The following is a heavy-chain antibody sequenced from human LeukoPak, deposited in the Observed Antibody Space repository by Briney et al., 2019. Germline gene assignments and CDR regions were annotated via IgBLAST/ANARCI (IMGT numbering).Heavy chain of an antibody. CDR2: IYYSGST. CDR3: ARDGGDDSSGYYLDY. J-gene: IGHJ4*02. CDR1: GGSFSGYY. V-gene: IGHV4-59*01. D-gene: IGHD3-22*01. Sequence: SETLSLTCAVYGGSFSGYYWSWIRQPPGKGLEWIGYIYYSGSTNYNPSLKSRVTISVDTSKNQFSLKLSSVTAADTAVYYCARDGGDDSSGYYLDYWGQGTLVTVSS.